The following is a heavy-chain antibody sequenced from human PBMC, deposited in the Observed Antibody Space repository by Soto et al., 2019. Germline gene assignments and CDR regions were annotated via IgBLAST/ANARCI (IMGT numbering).Heavy chain of an antibody. CDR3: ARAGGYSGYGQGY. D-gene: IGHD5-12*01. Sequence: GASVKVSCKASGYTFTSYGISWVRQAPGQGLEWMGWIIPNNGTTNYAQKFQGRVTITADESTSTAYMELSSLRSEDTAVYYCARAGGYSGYGQGYWGQGTLVTVSS. CDR1: GYTFTSYG. J-gene: IGHJ4*02. V-gene: IGHV1-18*01. CDR2: IIPNNGTT.